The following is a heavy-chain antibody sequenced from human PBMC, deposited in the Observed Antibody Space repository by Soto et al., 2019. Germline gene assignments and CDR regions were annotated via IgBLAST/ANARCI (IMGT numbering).Heavy chain of an antibody. CDR3: ADGRAAAGTDAFDI. CDR2: IYYSGGT. CDR1: GGSISSSSYY. J-gene: IGHJ3*02. D-gene: IGHD6-13*01. Sequence: PSETLSLTCTVSGGSISSSSYYWGWIRQPPGKGLEWIGSIYYSGGTYYNPSLKSRVTISVDTSKNQFSLKLSSVTAADTAVYYCADGRAAAGTDAFDIWGQGTMVTVSS. V-gene: IGHV4-39*01.